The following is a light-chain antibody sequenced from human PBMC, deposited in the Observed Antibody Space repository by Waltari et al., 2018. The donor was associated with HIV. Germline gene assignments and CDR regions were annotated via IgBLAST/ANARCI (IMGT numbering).Light chain of an antibody. V-gene: IGLV1-40*01. J-gene: IGLJ3*02. CDR3: QSYDSGLRASV. CDR2: VNT. Sequence: QSVLTQPPSVSGAPGRSVIITCAGNSSNIGAPYDVHWYQQLQGAAPKLLIAVNTNRPSAVRHRLSVSKSGTSAALAITGLQAGDEADYYCQSYDSGLRASVFGGGTKLTVL. CDR1: SSNIGAPYD.